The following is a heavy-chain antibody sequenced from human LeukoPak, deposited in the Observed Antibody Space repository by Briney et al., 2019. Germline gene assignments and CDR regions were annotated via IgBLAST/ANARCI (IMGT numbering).Heavy chain of an antibody. CDR1: GFTFSSNG. CDR2: ISSDGDNT. J-gene: IGHJ4*02. Sequence: QSGGSLRLSCSGSGFTFSSNGMNWVRQAPGKGLEYVSNISSDGDNTYYADSVKGRFTISRDNSKNTLYLQMSGLRGEDTAVYYCARDLYSWGEPINADWGQGTLVTVSS. D-gene: IGHD2-21*01. V-gene: IGHV3-64D*06. CDR3: ARDLYSWGEPINAD.